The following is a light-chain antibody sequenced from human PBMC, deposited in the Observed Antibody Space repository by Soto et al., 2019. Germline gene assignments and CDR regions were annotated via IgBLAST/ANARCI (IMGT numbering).Light chain of an antibody. J-gene: IGKJ3*01. V-gene: IGKV3-15*01. CDR2: GAS. Sequence: TVLTQSPGTLSVSPGERASLSCRASQSVSINLAWYQQKPGQAPRLLIYGASTRATGIPARFSGSGSGTEFTLSINSLQSEDFAVYYCQQYGGSFRVFGPGTKVDIK. CDR1: QSVSIN. CDR3: QQYGGSFRV.